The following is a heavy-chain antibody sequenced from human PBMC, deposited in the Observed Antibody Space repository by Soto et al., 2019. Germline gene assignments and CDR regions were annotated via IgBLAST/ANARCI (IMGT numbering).Heavy chain of an antibody. CDR1: VFTFNSRS. CDR3: ASIPPSAVGATTEVDY. CDR2: ISSDGANK. J-gene: IGHJ4*02. Sequence: RPLRLSCAIFVFTFNSRSSHGISWVRQAPGTGPEWVSTISSDGANKHYADSVKGRFTISRDNAKNTLYLQMNSLRAEDTALYYCASIPPSAVGATTEVDYWGQGTPVSVSS. V-gene: IGHV3-21*06. D-gene: IGHD1-26*01.